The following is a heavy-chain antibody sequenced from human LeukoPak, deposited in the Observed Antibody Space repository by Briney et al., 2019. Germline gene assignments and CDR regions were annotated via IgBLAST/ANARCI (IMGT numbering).Heavy chain of an antibody. Sequence: SETLSLTCTVSGGSISSSLYHWGWIRQSPGKNLEWLGSIYYTVTTHYNPSLKSRVTISVDTSKNQFSLNLSSVTAADTAVYYCARQEIGLRSFDPWGQGTLVTVSS. D-gene: IGHD3/OR15-3a*01. CDR1: GGSISSSLYH. CDR2: IYYTVTT. J-gene: IGHJ5*02. CDR3: ARQEIGLRSFDP. V-gene: IGHV4-39*01.